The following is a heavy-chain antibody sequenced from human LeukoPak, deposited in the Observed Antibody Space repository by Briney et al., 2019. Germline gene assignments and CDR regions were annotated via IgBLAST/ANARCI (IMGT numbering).Heavy chain of an antibody. CDR3: ASGAGWLIDY. D-gene: IGHD6-19*01. V-gene: IGHV4-4*08. J-gene: IGHJ4*02. CDR1: GGHIDGVY. Sequence: NPSETLSLTCSVSGGHIDGVYWNWIRQPPGKGLEWNGYIDNSGSTKYNPSLQSRITMSRDTSKKQFSLKLTSVTAADTAMYYCASGAGWLIDYWGQGTLVSVSS. CDR2: IDNSGST.